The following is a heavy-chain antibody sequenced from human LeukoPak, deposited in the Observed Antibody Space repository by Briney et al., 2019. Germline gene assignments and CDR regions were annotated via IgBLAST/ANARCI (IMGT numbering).Heavy chain of an antibody. CDR1: EFTFSTYR. D-gene: IGHD6-13*01. V-gene: IGHV3-21*01. Sequence: GGCLRLSCAASEFTFSTYRMDWVRQAPGKGLEWVSSITSSSSYIYYADSVKGRFTISRDNAKNSLYLQMNSLRAEDTAVYYCARAGSWSATFDIWGQGTMVTVPS. CDR3: ARAGSWSATFDI. J-gene: IGHJ3*02. CDR2: ITSSSSYI.